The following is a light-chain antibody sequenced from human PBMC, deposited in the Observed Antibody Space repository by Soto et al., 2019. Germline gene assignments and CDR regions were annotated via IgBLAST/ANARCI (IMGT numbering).Light chain of an antibody. CDR2: DNN. J-gene: IGLJ3*02. Sequence: QSVLTQPPSVSAAPGQKVTISCSGSSSNIGNNYVSWYQQFPGTAPKLLIYDNNQRPSGIPDRFSGSKSGTSATLGITGFQTGDEADYYCGTWDSSLSAAVFGGGTKLTVL. V-gene: IGLV1-51*01. CDR1: SSNIGNNY. CDR3: GTWDSSLSAAV.